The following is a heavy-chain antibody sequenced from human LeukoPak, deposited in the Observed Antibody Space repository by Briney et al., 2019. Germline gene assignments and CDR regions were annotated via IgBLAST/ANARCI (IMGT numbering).Heavy chain of an antibody. V-gene: IGHV3-13*01. Sequence: GVSLRLSCAASGFTFRNYDMHWVRQFPGRGLEWVSAIGIADDTHYPDSVKGRFTISRENAKNSLYLQMNSLRDGDTAVYYCVRGGIQVSGIDAFDIWGQGTMVTASS. CDR1: GFTFRNYD. CDR2: IGIADDT. D-gene: IGHD5/OR15-5a*01. CDR3: VRGGIQVSGIDAFDI. J-gene: IGHJ3*02.